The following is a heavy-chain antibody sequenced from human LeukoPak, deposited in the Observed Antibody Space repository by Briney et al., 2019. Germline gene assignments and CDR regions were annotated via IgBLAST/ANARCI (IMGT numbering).Heavy chain of an antibody. V-gene: IGHV4-38-2*02. Sequence: SETLSLTCTVSGYSISSGYYWGWIRQPPGKGLEWIGSIYHSGSTYYNPSLKSRVTISVDTSKNQFSLKLSSVTAADTAVYYCARNRGRAPTHFDYWGQGTLVTVSS. D-gene: IGHD1-14*01. CDR2: IYHSGST. CDR1: GYSISSGYY. CDR3: ARNRGRAPTHFDY. J-gene: IGHJ4*02.